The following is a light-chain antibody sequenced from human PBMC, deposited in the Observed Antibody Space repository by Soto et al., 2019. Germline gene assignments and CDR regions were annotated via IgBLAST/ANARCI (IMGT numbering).Light chain of an antibody. CDR3: NSYTSSSTYV. Sequence: QSALTQPASVSGSPGQSITISCTGTSSDVGGYNYVSWYQLHPGKAPKLVIYDVSNRPSGVSNRFSGSKSGNTASLTISGLQAEDEADYYCNSYTSSSTYVFGTGTKLTVL. J-gene: IGLJ1*01. V-gene: IGLV2-14*01. CDR2: DVS. CDR1: SSDVGGYNY.